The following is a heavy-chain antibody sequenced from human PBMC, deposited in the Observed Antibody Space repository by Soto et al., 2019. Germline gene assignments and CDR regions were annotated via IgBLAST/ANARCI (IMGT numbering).Heavy chain of an antibody. V-gene: IGHV3-74*01. CDR1: GFTFSSYW. CDR2: INSDGSST. Sequence: EVQLVESGGGLVQPGGSLRLSCAASGFTFSSYWMHWGRQAPGKGLVWVSRINSDGSSTSYADSVKGRFTISRDNAKNTVYLQMNSLRAEDTAVYYCASHPLTMTYLDYWGQGTLVTVSS. CDR3: ASHPLTMTYLDY. D-gene: IGHD3-22*01. J-gene: IGHJ4*02.